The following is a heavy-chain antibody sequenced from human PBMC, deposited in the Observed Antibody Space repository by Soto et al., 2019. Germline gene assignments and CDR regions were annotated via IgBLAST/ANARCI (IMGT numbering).Heavy chain of an antibody. CDR3: ARDSSIAARPSAFDI. CDR1: GYTFTSYY. Sequence: ASVKVSCKASGYTFTSYYMHWVRQAPGQGLEWMGIINPSGGSTSYAQKFQGRVTMTRDTSTSTVYMELSSLRSEDTAVYYCARDSSIAARPSAFDIWGQGTMVTVS. V-gene: IGHV1-46*01. D-gene: IGHD6-6*01. J-gene: IGHJ3*02. CDR2: INPSGGST.